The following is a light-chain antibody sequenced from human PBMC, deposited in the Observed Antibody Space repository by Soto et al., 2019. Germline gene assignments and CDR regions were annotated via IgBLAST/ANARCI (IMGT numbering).Light chain of an antibody. CDR1: QTISTW. CDR2: RAS. CDR3: QQYRTYSRT. J-gene: IGKJ1*01. Sequence: DIQMTQSPSTLSASVGDTVTIICRANQTISTWLAWYQQKPGEAPKLLIYRASTLQTGVPARFSGSGSGTEXXXTIXSLQPDDFATYYCQQYRTYSRTFGQGTKVDI. V-gene: IGKV1-5*02.